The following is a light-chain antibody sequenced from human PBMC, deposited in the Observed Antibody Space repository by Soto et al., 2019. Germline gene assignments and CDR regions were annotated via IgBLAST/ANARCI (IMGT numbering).Light chain of an antibody. CDR1: SSVVGGYNY. J-gene: IGLJ1*01. CDR2: EVS. CDR3: SSYTSSSTPYV. V-gene: IGLV2-14*01. Sequence: QSALTQPASVSGSPGQSITISYTGTSSVVGGYNYVSWFQQHPGKAPKLMIYEVSNRPSGFSNRFSGSKSGNTASLTISGLQAEDEADYYSSSYTSSSTPYVFGTGIKLTVL.